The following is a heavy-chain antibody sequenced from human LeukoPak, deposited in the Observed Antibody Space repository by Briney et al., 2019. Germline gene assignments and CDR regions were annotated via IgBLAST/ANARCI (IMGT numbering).Heavy chain of an antibody. CDR3: TRVQASWEILGGYSFGY. CDR1: GFTFSQYW. V-gene: IGHV3-74*01. J-gene: IGHJ4*02. CDR2: VNSDGSDT. D-gene: IGHD1-26*01. Sequence: PGGSLRLSCVASGFTFSQYWMYWVRQVPGKGLEWVSRVNSDGSDTVYADSVKGRFTISRDNAKNTLFLQMNSLTAEDTAIYYRTRVQASWEILGGYSFGYWGQGILVTVSS.